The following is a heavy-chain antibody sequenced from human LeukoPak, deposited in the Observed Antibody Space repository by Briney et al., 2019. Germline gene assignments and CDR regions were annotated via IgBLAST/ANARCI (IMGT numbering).Heavy chain of an antibody. V-gene: IGHV1-69*01. D-gene: IGHD6-19*01. J-gene: IGHJ4*02. Sequence: GSSVKVSCKASGGTFSSYAISWVRQAPGQGLEWMGGIIPIFGTANYAQKFQGRVTITADESTSTAYMELSSLRSEDTAVYYRARDRGPIAVAGTRVFDYWGQGTLVTVSS. CDR2: IIPIFGTA. CDR3: ARDRGPIAVAGTRVFDY. CDR1: GGTFSSYA.